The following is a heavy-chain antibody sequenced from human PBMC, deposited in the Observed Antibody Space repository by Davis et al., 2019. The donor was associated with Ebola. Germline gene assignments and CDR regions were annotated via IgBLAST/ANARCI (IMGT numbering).Heavy chain of an antibody. V-gene: IGHV3-53*01. CDR1: GFTVSSNY. D-gene: IGHD4-11*01. J-gene: IGHJ6*04. Sequence: PGGSLRLSCAASGFTVSSNYMSWVRQAPGKGLEWVSVIYSGGSTYYADSVKRRFTISRDNSKNTLYLQMNSLRAEDTAVYYCARVGTTVTHYYGMDVWGKGTTVTVSS. CDR3: ARVGTTVTHYYGMDV. CDR2: IYSGGST.